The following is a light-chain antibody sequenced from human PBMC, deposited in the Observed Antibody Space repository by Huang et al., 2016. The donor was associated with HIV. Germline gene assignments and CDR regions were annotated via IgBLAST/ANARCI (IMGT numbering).Light chain of an antibody. J-gene: IGKJ1*01. CDR1: QSVSSN. Sequence: EKVMTQSPATLSVSPGERATLSCRASQSVSSNLAWYQQKPGQAPRLLMYGASTRATGIPARFSGSGSGTEFTLTISSLQSKDFAVYYCQQYNNWPWTFGQGTKVEIK. CDR3: QQYNNWPWT. CDR2: GAS. V-gene: IGKV3-15*01.